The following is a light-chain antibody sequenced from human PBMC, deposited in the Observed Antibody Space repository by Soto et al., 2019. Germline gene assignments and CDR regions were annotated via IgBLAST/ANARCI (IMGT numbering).Light chain of an antibody. CDR3: QQYNVWPLT. Sequence: EIVMTQCPATLSVSPGERATLSCRASQSVSSKLAWYQQKPGHTTKLLIYGASTRATGIPARFSGSGSGTEFTLTISSLPSKDFAVYYCQQYNVWPLTFGGGTKVEFK. CDR1: QSVSSK. V-gene: IGKV3-15*01. J-gene: IGKJ4*01. CDR2: GAS.